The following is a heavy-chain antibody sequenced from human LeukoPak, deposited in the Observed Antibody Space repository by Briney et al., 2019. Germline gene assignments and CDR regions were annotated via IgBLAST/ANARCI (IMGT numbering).Heavy chain of an antibody. V-gene: IGHV3-48*03. CDR3: AELGIIMIWGV. CDR2: ISRSGSTI. CDR1: RFTFSSYE. J-gene: IGHJ6*04. Sequence: PGGSLRLSCAASRFTFSSYEMNWVRQAPGKGLEWVSYISRSGSTIYYADSVKGRFTIFRDNAKNSLYLQLNSLTAEDTAVYYCAELGIIMIWGVWGKGTTVTISS. D-gene: IGHD3-22*01.